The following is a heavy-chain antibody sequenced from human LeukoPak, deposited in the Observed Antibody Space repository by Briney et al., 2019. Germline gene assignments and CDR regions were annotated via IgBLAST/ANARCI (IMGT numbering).Heavy chain of an antibody. Sequence: ASVKVSCKASGYTFITYTLHWVRQAPGQRLEWMGWINTGNGDTKYSQRFQGRVAITRDTSASTAYMELNSLKSEDTAVYYCARDVFRGSGYYNYFDFWGQGTLVTVSS. CDR2: INTGNGDT. V-gene: IGHV1-3*04. J-gene: IGHJ4*02. CDR1: GYTFITYT. D-gene: IGHD3-22*01. CDR3: ARDVFRGSGYYNYFDF.